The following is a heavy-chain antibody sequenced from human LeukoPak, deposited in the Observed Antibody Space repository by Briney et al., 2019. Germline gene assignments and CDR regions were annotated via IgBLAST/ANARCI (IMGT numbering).Heavy chain of an antibody. CDR3: ARDYYGPGPRGMDV. CDR2: MNPNSGNT. D-gene: IGHD3-10*01. J-gene: IGHJ6*02. CDR1: GYTFTSYD. Sequence: GASVKVSCKASGYTFTSYDINWVRQATGQGLGWMGWMNPNSGNTGYAQKFQGRVTMTRNTSISTAYMELSSLRSEDTAVYYCARDYYGPGPRGMDVWGQGTTVTVSS. V-gene: IGHV1-8*01.